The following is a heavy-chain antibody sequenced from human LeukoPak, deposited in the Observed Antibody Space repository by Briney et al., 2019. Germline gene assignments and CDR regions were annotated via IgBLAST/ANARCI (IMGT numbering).Heavy chain of an antibody. CDR3: ARAGSGLRPNLFDF. J-gene: IGHJ4*02. CDR2: IYSGGST. CDR1: GLTVSSNY. Sequence: GGSLRLSCAASGLTVSSNYMSWVRQAPGKGLEWVSVIYSGGSTYYADSVKGRFTISRDNSKNTLYLQMNSLRAEDTAVYYCARAGSGLRPNLFDFWGQGTLVTVSS. V-gene: IGHV3-53*01. D-gene: IGHD4-17*01.